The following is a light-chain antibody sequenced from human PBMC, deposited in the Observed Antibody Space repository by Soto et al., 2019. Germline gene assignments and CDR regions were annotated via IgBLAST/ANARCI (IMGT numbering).Light chain of an antibody. V-gene: IGKV3-20*01. CDR2: GAS. CDR1: QSVSSSY. J-gene: IGKJ4*01. Sequence: ESVLTRSRGTLSLSPGERATLSCRASQSVSSSYLAWYQQKPGQAPRLLIYGASSRATGIPDRFSGSGSGTDFTLTISRLEPEDFAVYYCQQYGSSLGVTFGGGTKVDIK. CDR3: QQYGSSLGVT.